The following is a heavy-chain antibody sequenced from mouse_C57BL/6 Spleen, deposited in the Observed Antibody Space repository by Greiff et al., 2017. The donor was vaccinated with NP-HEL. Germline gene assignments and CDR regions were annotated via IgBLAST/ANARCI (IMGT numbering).Heavy chain of an antibody. CDR1: GYSITSGYY. D-gene: IGHD1-1*01. Sequence: DVQLQESGPGLVKPSQSLSLTCSVTGYSITSGYYWNWIRQFPGNKLEWMGYISYDGSNNYIPSLKNRITITRDTSKNQFFLKLNSVTTEDTATYYCASRPFYYYGSSHYWGQGTTLTVSS. CDR2: ISYDGSN. CDR3: ASRPFYYYGSSHY. V-gene: IGHV3-6*01. J-gene: IGHJ2*01.